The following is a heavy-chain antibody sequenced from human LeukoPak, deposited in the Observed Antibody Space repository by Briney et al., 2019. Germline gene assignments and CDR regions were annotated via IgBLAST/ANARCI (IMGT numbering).Heavy chain of an antibody. CDR2: IYPGDSDT. J-gene: IGHJ4*02. V-gene: IGHV5-51*01. Sequence: GASVKVSCKGSGYTFTTSWVGWVRQMPGKGLGWMGIIYPGDSDTRYSPSFQGQVTISADKSISTAYLQWNSLKASDTAMYYCARAPTYYYDSRVYSYTGHFDYWGQGTLVTVSS. D-gene: IGHD3-22*01. CDR1: GYTFTTSW. CDR3: ARAPTYYYDSRVYSYTGHFDY.